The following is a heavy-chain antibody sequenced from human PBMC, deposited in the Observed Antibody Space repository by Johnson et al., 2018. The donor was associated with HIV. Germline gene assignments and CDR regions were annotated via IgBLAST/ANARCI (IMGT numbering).Heavy chain of an antibody. D-gene: IGHD2-2*01. CDR1: GFSFIDYA. J-gene: IGHJ3*02. Sequence: VQLVESGGGFVEPGGSLRLSCVASGFSFIDYAMIWVRQAPGKGLEWVSFISGGEDDTYYADSVKGRFTISRDNSKTTLYLQMNSLRAEDRAVYYCTREGPAAYIWAFDIWGQGTMVTVSS. CDR3: TREGPAAYIWAFDI. V-gene: IGHV3-23*04. CDR2: ISGGEDDT.